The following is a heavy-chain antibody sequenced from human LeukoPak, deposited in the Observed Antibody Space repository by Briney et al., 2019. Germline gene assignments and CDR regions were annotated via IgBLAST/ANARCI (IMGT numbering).Heavy chain of an antibody. CDR1: GYTLTELS. V-gene: IGHV1-24*01. CDR3: ATDKGHYYYDSSGYFTGSFDY. Sequence: ASVKVSCKVSGYTLTELSMHWVRQAPGKGLEWMGGFDPEDGETIYAQKFQGRVTMTEDTSTDTAYMELSSLRSEDTAVYYCATDKGHYYYDSSGYFTGSFDYWGQGTLVTVSS. J-gene: IGHJ4*02. CDR2: FDPEDGET. D-gene: IGHD3-22*01.